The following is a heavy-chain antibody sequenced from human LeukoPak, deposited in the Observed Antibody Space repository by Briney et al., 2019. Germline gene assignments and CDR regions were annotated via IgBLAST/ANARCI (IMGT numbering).Heavy chain of an antibody. D-gene: IGHD3-10*01. CDR3: ARDQSYYGSGGFDY. CDR2: IKQDGSEK. J-gene: IGHJ4*02. Sequence: GGSLRLSCAASGFTFSSYWMSWVRQAPGKGLEWVANIKQDGSEKYYVDSVKGRFTISRDNAKNSLYLQMNSLRAEDTAVYYCARDQSYYGSGGFDYWGQGTLVIVSS. CDR1: GFTFSSYW. V-gene: IGHV3-7*01.